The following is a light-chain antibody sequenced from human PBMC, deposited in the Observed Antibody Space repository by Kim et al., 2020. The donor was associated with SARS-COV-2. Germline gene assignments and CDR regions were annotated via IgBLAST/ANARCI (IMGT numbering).Light chain of an antibody. CDR1: SSDFVGFNS. J-gene: IGLJ3*02. Sequence: GQSVTISCTGTSSDFVGFNSVSWYLQHPGKAPKLIIYGVSNRPSGVPARFSGSRSGNTASLTFSGLQADDEADYYCSSYSGSNNLVFGGGTQLTVL. CDR2: GVS. CDR3: SSYSGSNNLV. V-gene: IGLV2-8*01.